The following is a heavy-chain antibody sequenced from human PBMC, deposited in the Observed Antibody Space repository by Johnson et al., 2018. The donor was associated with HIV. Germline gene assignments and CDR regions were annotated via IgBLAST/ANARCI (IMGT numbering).Heavy chain of an antibody. CDR3: ARDSSGSLD. CDR2: INNDGSIT. Sequence: VQLVESGGGLVQPGGSLRLSCAASGFTFSSYWMHWVRQAPGKGLVWVSRINNDGSITHYADSVKGRFTISRDNAKNTLFLEMNGLRVEDTAVYFCARDSSGSLDWGQGTMVTVS. CDR1: GFTFSSYW. V-gene: IGHV3-74*01. J-gene: IGHJ3*01. D-gene: IGHD1-26*01.